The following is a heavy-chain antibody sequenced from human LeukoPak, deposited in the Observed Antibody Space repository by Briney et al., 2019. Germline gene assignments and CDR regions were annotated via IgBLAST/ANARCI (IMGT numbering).Heavy chain of an antibody. CDR2: IRYDGSNK. J-gene: IGHJ4*02. Sequence: GGSLRLSCAASGFTFSSYGMHWVRQAPGKGLEWVAFIRYDGSNKYYADSVKGRFTISRDNSKNTLYLQMNSLRAEDTAVYYCAKDQYYYDSSGYPIDYWGQGTLVTVSS. V-gene: IGHV3-30*02. CDR1: GFTFSSYG. D-gene: IGHD3-22*01. CDR3: AKDQYYYDSSGYPIDY.